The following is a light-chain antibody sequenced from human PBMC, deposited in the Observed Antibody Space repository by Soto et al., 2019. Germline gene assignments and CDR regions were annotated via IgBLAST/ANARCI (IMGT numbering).Light chain of an antibody. CDR2: RNN. CDR3: ATWDDSLNGYV. V-gene: IGLV1-44*01. J-gene: IGLJ1*01. CDR1: SSNIGSNT. Sequence: QSVLTQPPSASGTPGQRVTISCSGSSSNIGSNTVNWYQQLPRTAPKLLIYRNNQRPSGVPDRFSGSKSGTSASLAISGLQSEDEADFYCATWDDSLNGYVFGTGTKLTVL.